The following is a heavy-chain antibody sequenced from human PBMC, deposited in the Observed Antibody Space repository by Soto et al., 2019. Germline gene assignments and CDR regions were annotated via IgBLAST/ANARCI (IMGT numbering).Heavy chain of an antibody. Sequence: ASVKVSCKASGYTFTSYDINWVRQATGQGLEWMGWMNPNSGNTGYAQKFQGRVTMTRNTSISTAYMELSSLRSEDTAVYYCARVWKLWFGEFSHPRXYGMDVWG. CDR2: MNPNSGNT. V-gene: IGHV1-8*01. J-gene: IGHJ6*02. CDR1: GYTFTSYD. D-gene: IGHD3-10*01. CDR3: ARVWKLWFGEFSHPRXYGMDV.